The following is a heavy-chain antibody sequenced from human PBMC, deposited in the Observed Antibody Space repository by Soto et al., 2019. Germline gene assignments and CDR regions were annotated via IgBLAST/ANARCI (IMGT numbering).Heavy chain of an antibody. CDR2: ISAYNGHT. J-gene: IGHJ4*02. V-gene: IGHV1-18*01. D-gene: IGHD3-16*01. CDR3: ARGALDFDY. CDR1: GYTFTYYA. Sequence: QVQLVQSGGEVKKPGASVKVSCKASGYTFTYYAVTWVRQAPGQGLEWMGWISAYNGHTKYAQNLQGRLTLTTDTSTNTAYMELRGLRSDDTAVYYCARGALDFDYWGQGTLVTVSS.